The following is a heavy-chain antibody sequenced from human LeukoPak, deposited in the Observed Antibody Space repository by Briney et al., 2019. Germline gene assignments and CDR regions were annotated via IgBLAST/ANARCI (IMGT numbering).Heavy chain of an antibody. CDR1: GFTFSSYA. D-gene: IGHD6-13*01. V-gene: IGHV3-23*01. J-gene: IGHJ4*02. Sequence: GGSLRLSCAASGFTFSSYAMSWVRQAPGKGLEWVSAISGSGGSTYYADSVKGRFTISRDNSKNTLYLQMNSLRAEDTAVYYCAKAEGYSSSWSIFDYWGQGTLVTVSS. CDR3: AKAEGYSSSWSIFDY. CDR2: ISGSGGST.